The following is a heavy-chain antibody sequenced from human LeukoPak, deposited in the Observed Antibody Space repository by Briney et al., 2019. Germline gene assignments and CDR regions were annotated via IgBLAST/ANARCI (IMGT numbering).Heavy chain of an antibody. D-gene: IGHD3-3*01. J-gene: IGHJ6*03. Sequence: ASVKVSCKASGYTFTGYYMHWVRQAPGQGLEWMGWINPNSGGTNYAQKFQGRVTMTRDTSISTAYMELSRLRSDDTAVYYCARNTIFGGSDYYMDVWGKGTTVTVSS. CDR2: INPNSGGT. CDR1: GYTFTGYY. CDR3: ARNTIFGGSDYYMDV. V-gene: IGHV1-2*02.